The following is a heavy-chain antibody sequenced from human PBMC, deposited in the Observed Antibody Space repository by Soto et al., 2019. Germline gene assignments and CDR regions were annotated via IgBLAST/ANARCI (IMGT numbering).Heavy chain of an antibody. J-gene: IGHJ6*02. CDR1: GFTFSNYG. CDR3: ARVALPAAIGYYYYGMDV. Sequence: QVQLVESGGGVVQPGRSLRLSCAASGFTFSNYGMHWVRQAPGKGLEWVAVIWYDGSNKYYADSVKGRFTISRDNSKNTLYLQMNSLRAEDTAVYYCARVALPAAIGYYYYGMDVWGQGTTVTVSS. D-gene: IGHD2-2*01. CDR2: IWYDGSNK. V-gene: IGHV3-33*01.